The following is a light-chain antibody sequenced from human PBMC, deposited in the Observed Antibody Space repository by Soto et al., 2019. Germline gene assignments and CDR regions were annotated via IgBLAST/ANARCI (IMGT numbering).Light chain of an antibody. CDR3: QEYNSYPVS. V-gene: IGKV1-5*01. Sequence: DIQMTQSPSSLSASVGDRVTITCRASQSIGTWLAWYQQKPGKAPKLLIYDASTLESGVPSRFSGSGSGTEFTLTISSLQPEDVATYYCQEYNSYPVSFGQGTRLEIK. CDR1: QSIGTW. CDR2: DAS. J-gene: IGKJ5*01.